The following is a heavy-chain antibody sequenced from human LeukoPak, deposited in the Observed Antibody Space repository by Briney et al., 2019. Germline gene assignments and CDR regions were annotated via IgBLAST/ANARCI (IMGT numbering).Heavy chain of an antibody. D-gene: IGHD4-17*01. V-gene: IGHV4-30-4*07. CDR1: GGSISSGGYS. Sequence: PSQTLSLTCAVAGGSISSGGYSWSWIRQPPGKGLEWIGYFYYGGTTNYNPSLKSRVTMSGDTSKNQFSLKLTSVTAADTAVYYCARHVAARQYGDFDYWGQGTLVTVSS. CDR2: FYYGGTT. CDR3: ARHVAARQYGDFDY. J-gene: IGHJ4*02.